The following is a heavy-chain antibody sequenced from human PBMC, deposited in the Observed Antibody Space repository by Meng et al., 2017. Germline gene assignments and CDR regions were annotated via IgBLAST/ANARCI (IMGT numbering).Heavy chain of an antibody. Sequence: RRARPGVRVRKTGASVKVSCKPSGYNFPDYYIHWVRQAPGQGLEWMGRIDPKNGDTHYAQKFQGRVTMTGDTSISTAYMDLSGLRSDDTAVYYCARDEDISAAGKLFGDYWGQGTLVTVSS. CDR2: IDPKNGDT. D-gene: IGHD6-13*01. CDR1: GYNFPDYY. V-gene: IGHV1-2*06. CDR3: ARDEDISAAGKLFGDY. J-gene: IGHJ4*02.